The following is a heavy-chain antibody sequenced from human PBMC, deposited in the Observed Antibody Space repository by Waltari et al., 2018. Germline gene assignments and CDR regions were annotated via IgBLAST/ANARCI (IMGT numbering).Heavy chain of an antibody. Sequence: QVQLVESGGGVVQPGRSLRLSCAASGFTFSSYGMHWVRQAPGKGLEWVAVIWYDGSNKYYADSVKGRFTISRDNSKNTLYLQMNSLRAEDTAMYYCAKSVRGSSGWFTFDYWGQGTLVTVSS. CDR3: AKSVRGSSGWFTFDY. J-gene: IGHJ4*02. CDR1: GFTFSSYG. CDR2: IWYDGSNK. V-gene: IGHV3-30*18. D-gene: IGHD6-19*01.